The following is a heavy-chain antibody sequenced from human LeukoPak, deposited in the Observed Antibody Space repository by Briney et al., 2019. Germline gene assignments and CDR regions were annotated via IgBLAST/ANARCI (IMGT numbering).Heavy chain of an antibody. CDR1: GGSISTYY. V-gene: IGHV4-59*01. Sequence: SETLPLTCTVSGGSISTYYWSWIRQPPGKGLEWIGYIYYSGSTNYNPSLKSRVTISVDTSKNQFSLKLSSVTAADTAVYYCAMGKGYSSSWYTWGQGTLVTVSS. CDR2: IYYSGST. CDR3: AMGKGYSSSWYT. D-gene: IGHD6-13*01. J-gene: IGHJ4*02.